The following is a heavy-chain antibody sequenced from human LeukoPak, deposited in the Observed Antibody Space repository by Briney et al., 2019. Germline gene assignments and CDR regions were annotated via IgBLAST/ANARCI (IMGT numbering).Heavy chain of an antibody. J-gene: IGHJ4*02. D-gene: IGHD3-10*01. CDR2: ITWNSGNI. CDR3: AKCLLARGLIIGGH. V-gene: IGHV3-9*01. Sequence: SGGSLRLSCAASGFTFEDYAMHWVRQAPGKGLEWVAGITWNSGNIAYADSVKGRFTISRDIAKKTLYLQMNSLRSEDTAFYCCAKCLLARGLIIGGHWGQGTLVTVS. CDR1: GFTFEDYA.